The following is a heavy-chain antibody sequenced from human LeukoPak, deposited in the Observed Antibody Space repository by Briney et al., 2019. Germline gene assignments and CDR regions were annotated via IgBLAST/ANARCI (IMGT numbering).Heavy chain of an antibody. J-gene: IGHJ5*02. CDR2: IYYSGST. D-gene: IGHD2-15*01. CDR3: ASGCVVVAAISGWFDP. V-gene: IGHV4-30-4*01. CDR1: GRSISSGDSY. Sequence: SETMSLTCTVSGRSISSGDSYWSWVRQPPGKGLDWIGFIYYSGSTYYNPSLKSRVTISVDTSKNQFSLKLNSVTAADTAVYYCASGCVVVAAISGWFDPWGQGTLVTVSS.